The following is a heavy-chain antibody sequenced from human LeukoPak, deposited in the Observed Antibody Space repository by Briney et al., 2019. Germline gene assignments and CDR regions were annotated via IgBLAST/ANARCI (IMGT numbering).Heavy chain of an antibody. CDR2: INPRDGST. CDR1: GHTLNNHF. Sequence: ASVKVSCKSSGHTLNNHFIHWVRQAPGQGLEWMGMINPRDGSTRTLQRFQGRVTMTRDTSTSTLYMGLSSLRSDDTATYFCARGADQEFDFWGRGTLVTVSS. J-gene: IGHJ4*02. V-gene: IGHV1-46*02. CDR3: ARGADQEFDF.